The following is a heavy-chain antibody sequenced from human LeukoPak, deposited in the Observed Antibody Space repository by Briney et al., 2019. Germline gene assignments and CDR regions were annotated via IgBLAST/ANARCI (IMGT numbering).Heavy chain of an antibody. CDR2: IYYNGNT. V-gene: IGHV4-59*08. Sequence: SETLSLTCSVSGVSISNYDWSWIRQPPGKGLELVGYIYYNGNTNYNPSLKSRVTISVDTSKNQFSLKLSSVTAADTAVYYCARGVTMVRGAISEYFDYWGQGTLVTVSS. D-gene: IGHD3-10*01. CDR3: ARGVTMVRGAISEYFDY. CDR1: GVSISNYD. J-gene: IGHJ4*02.